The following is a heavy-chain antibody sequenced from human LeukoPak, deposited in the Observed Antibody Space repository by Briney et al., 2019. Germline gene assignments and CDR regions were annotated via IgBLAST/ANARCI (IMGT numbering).Heavy chain of an antibody. V-gene: IGHV4-39*02. CDR2: VYYSGPA. Sequence: SATLSLTCTLSRGSVRRWIYYWGGMPPPPEKRLEWIVTVYYSGPAYYHPSLKSRVSIAVDTSKTQCSLELSSVTAADTAVHFCARDVGTLRDFWAGYFSNRFDPWGQGTLVTVSS. D-gene: IGHD3/OR15-3a*01. CDR1: RGSVRRWIYY. J-gene: IGHJ5*02. CDR3: ARDVGTLRDFWAGYFSNRFDP.